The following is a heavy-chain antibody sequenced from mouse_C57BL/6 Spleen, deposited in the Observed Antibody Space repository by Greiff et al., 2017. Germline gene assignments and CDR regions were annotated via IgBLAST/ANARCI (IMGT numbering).Heavy chain of an antibody. V-gene: IGHV3-6*01. Sequence: EVKLVESGPGLVKPSQSLSLTCSVTGYSITSGYYWNWIRQFPGNKLEWMGYISYDGSNNYNPSLKNRISITRDTSKNQFFLKLNSVTTEDTATYYCARYYDYDEGVDYWGQGTTLTVSS. D-gene: IGHD2-4*01. CDR2: ISYDGSN. J-gene: IGHJ2*01. CDR1: GYSITSGYY. CDR3: ARYYDYDEGVDY.